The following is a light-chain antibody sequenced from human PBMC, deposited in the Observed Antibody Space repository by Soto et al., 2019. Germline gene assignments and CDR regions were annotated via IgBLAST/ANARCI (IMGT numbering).Light chain of an antibody. J-gene: IGKJ1*01. CDR3: QQYHSPPGT. CDR1: QSVSSY. Sequence: EIVLTQSPATLSLSPGERATLSCRASQSVSSYLAWYQQKPGQAPRLLIYDASNRATGIPARFSGSGSGTDFTLTISSLEPEDFAVYYCQQYHSPPGTFGQGTKVEIK. CDR2: DAS. V-gene: IGKV3-11*01.